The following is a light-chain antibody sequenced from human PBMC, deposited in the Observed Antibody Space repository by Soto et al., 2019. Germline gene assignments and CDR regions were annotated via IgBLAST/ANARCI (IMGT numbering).Light chain of an antibody. J-gene: IGLJ1*01. CDR1: SSDVGGYNY. CDR3: RSYTSSSPPLYV. V-gene: IGLV2-14*01. Sequence: QSALTQPASVSGSPGQSITISCTGTSSDVGGYNYVSWYQQHPGKAPKLMIYDVSNRPSGVSNRFSGSKSGNTASLTISGLQAEDEADYYCRSYTSSSPPLYVFGTGTKVTVL. CDR2: DVS.